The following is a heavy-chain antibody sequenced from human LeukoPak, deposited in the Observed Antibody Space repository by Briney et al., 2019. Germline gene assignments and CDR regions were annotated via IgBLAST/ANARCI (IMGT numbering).Heavy chain of an antibody. V-gene: IGHV3-30*13. J-gene: IGHJ4*02. CDR1: GFIFSSYG. D-gene: IGHD6-19*01. CDR2: ISYDGNKI. CDR3: AKEGIAVAGTWFDY. Sequence: GGSLRLSCAASGFIFSSYGIHWVRQAPGKGLEWITLISYDGNKITYADSVKGRFTISRDNSNHRAFLQMNSLRPEDTAVYYCAKEGIAVAGTWFDYWGQGTLVTVSS.